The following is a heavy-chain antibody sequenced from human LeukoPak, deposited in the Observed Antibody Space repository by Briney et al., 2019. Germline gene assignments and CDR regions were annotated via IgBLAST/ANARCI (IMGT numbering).Heavy chain of an antibody. CDR3: AREANYYDSSGYYFDY. J-gene: IGHJ4*02. CDR2: IYTSGST. D-gene: IGHD3-22*01. Sequence: SETLSLTCTVSGGSISSYYWSWIRQPAGKGLEWIGRIYTSGSTNYNPSLKSRVTMSVGTSKNQFSLKLSSVTAADTAVYYCAREANYYDSSGYYFDYWGQGTLVTVSS. V-gene: IGHV4-4*07. CDR1: GGSISSYY.